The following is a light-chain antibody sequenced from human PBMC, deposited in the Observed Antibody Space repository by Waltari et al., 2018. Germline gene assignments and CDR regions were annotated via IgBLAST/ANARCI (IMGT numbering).Light chain of an antibody. CDR2: DVS. CDR1: QDPMYDDGKTY. Sequence: DVVLTQTPLSLSVTPGLPASFSCTSSQDPMYDDGKTYLFWYLQKPGQSPQPLMYDVSSRFSGVPERFSGSGSGTDFTLTISRVEPEDVGVYYCMQAINLYTFGQGTKLEI. J-gene: IGKJ2*01. V-gene: IGKV2-29*02. CDR3: MQAINLYT.